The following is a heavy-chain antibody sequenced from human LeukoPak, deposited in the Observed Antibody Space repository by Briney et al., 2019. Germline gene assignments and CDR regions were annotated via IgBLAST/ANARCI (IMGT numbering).Heavy chain of an antibody. V-gene: IGHV3-7*01. CDR3: ARLTVTTSVCFDY. J-gene: IGHJ4*02. CDR2: IKQDGSEN. CDR1: GFTFSSYW. D-gene: IGHD4-17*01. Sequence: GGSLRLSCAASGFTFSSYWMSWVRQAPGKGLEWVANIKQDGSENYYVDSVKGRFTISRDNAKNSLYLQMNSLRAEGTAVYYCARLTVTTSVCFDYWGQGTLVTVSS.